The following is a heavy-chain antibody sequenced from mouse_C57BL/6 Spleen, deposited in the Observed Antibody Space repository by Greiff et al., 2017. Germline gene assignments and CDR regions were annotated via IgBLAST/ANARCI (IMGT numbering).Heavy chain of an antibody. CDR3: TGYDGPAWFAY. CDR2: IRLKSDNYAT. D-gene: IGHD2-1*01. J-gene: IGHJ3*01. V-gene: IGHV6-3*01. CDR1: GFTFSNYW. Sequence: EVMLVESGGGLVQPGGSMKLSCVASGFTFSNYWMNWVRQSPEKGLEWVAQIRLKSDNYATHYAESVKGRFTISRDDSKSSVYLQMNNLRAEDTGIYYCTGYDGPAWFAYWGQGTLVTVSA.